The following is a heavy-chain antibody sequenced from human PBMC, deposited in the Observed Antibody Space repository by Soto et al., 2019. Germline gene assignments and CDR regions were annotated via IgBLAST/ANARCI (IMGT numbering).Heavy chain of an antibody. CDR3: ATMGTPVTGLYDFDY. CDR2: ISYSGTT. D-gene: IGHD4-17*01. V-gene: IGHV4-30-4*01. CDR1: GGSISSGNYY. J-gene: IGHJ4*02. Sequence: QVQLQESGPGLVKPSQTLSLTCTVSGGSISSGNYYWSWIRQPPGKGLEWIGFISYSGTTHYSASLRSRGSISVDTAKNQFSLELSSVTAADTAVYYCATMGTPVTGLYDFDYWGQGTLGTVSS.